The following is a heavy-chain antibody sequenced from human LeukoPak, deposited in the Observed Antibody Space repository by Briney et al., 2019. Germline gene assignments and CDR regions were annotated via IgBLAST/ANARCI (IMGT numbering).Heavy chain of an antibody. D-gene: IGHD1-26*01. CDR2: INWNGGST. J-gene: IGHJ4*02. V-gene: IGHV3-20*04. CDR1: GFTFDDSV. CDR3: ARAYLGSYFDY. Sequence: GGSLRLSCAASGFTFDDSVMSWVRQAPGKGLEWVSGINWNGGSTGYADSVEGRFTISRDNAKNSLYLQMNSLRAEDTAVYYCARAYLGSYFDYWGQGTLVTVSS.